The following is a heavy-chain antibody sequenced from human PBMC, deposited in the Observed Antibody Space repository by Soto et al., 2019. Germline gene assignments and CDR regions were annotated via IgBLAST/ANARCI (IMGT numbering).Heavy chain of an antibody. V-gene: IGHV3-74*01. CDR3: ARGGFSGSGSYIQGDY. D-gene: IGHD3-10*01. J-gene: IGHJ4*02. Sequence: EVQLVESGGGLVQPGGSLRLSCAASGFAFSNYWMHWVRQAPGKGLVWVSRIKSDGSSISYADSVKGRFTISRDNARNTLYLQMNSLRAEDTVVYYCARGGFSGSGSYIQGDYWGQGTLVTVSS. CDR2: IKSDGSSI. CDR1: GFAFSNYW.